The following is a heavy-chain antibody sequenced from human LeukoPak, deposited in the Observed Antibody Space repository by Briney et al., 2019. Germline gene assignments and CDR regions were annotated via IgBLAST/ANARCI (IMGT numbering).Heavy chain of an antibody. CDR2: ISTYDGDT. Sequence: ASVKVSCKASGYRFPIYAISWVRQAPGQGLEWMGWISTYDGDTNYAQKVQGRVTMTTDTSTSTAYMELRSLRSDDTAVYYCVRDLGPRGIISPQGYWGQGTLVTVSS. CDR3: VRDLGPRGIISPQGY. V-gene: IGHV1-18*01. D-gene: IGHD5-24*01. CDR1: GYRFPIYA. J-gene: IGHJ4*02.